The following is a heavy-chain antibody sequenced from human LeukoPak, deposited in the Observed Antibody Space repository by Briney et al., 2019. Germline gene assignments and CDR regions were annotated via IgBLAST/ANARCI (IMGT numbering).Heavy chain of an antibody. Sequence: SETLSLTCTVSGGSISSSSYYWGWIRQPPGKGLEWIGSIYYSGSTYYNPSLKSRVTISVDTSKNQFSLKLSSVTAADTAVYYCARGKITGTFDWGQGTLVTVSS. J-gene: IGHJ4*02. CDR2: IYYSGST. D-gene: IGHD1-20*01. CDR1: GGSISSSSYY. V-gene: IGHV4-39*07. CDR3: ARGKITGTFD.